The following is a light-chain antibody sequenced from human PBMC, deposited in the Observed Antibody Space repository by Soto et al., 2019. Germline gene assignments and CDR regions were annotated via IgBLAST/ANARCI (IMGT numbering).Light chain of an antibody. V-gene: IGLV2-14*01. CDR2: EDD. J-gene: IGLJ3*02. CDR3: CSYTKANTWV. Sequence: QSALTQPASVSASPGQSITISCTGSSSDINSYTFVSWYQVLPGKAPKLIIYEDDYRPPEISSRFSASKSGNTASLTISGVQLEDDSHYFCCSYTKANTWVFGGGTKLTVL. CDR1: SSDINSYTF.